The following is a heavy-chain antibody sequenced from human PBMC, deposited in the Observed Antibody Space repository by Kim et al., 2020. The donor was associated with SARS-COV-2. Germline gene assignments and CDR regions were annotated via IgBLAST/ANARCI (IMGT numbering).Heavy chain of an antibody. V-gene: IGHV4-34*01. CDR1: GGSFSGYF. CDR3: ARGRTWDIVVVPAANYYGMDV. J-gene: IGHJ6*02. CDR2: INHSGSA. Sequence: SETLSLTCAVYGGSFSGYFWSWIRQPPGKGLEWIGEINHSGSANYNPSLKSRVTISVDTSKNQFSLKLSSVTAADTAVYYCARGRTWDIVVVPAANYYGMDVWGQGTTVTVSS. D-gene: IGHD2-2*01.